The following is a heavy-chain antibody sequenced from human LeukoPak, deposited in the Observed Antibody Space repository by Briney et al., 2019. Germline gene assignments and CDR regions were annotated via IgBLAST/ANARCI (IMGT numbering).Heavy chain of an antibody. Sequence: GVLRLSCAASGFTVSSNYMSWVRQAPGKGLEWVSAISGSGGSTYYADSVKGRFTISRDNSKNTLYLQMNSLRAEDTAVYYCARPSDGFDPWGQGTLVTVSS. CDR3: ARPSDGFDP. CDR2: ISGSGGST. V-gene: IGHV3-23*01. J-gene: IGHJ5*02. CDR1: GFTVSSNY.